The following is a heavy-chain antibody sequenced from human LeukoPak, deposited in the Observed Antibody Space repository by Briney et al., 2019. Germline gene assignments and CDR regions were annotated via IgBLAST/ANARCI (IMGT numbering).Heavy chain of an antibody. J-gene: IGHJ6*03. V-gene: IGHV1-69*02. CDR1: GGTFSSYT. CDR2: IIPILGIA. Sequence: SSVKVSCTASGGTFSSYTISWVRQAPGQGLEWMGRIIPILGIANYAQKFQGRVTITADKSTSTAYMELSSLRSEDTAVYYCARGVYYSNPYYYYYMDVWGKGTTVTVSS. CDR3: ARGVYYSNPYYYYYMDV. D-gene: IGHD4-11*01.